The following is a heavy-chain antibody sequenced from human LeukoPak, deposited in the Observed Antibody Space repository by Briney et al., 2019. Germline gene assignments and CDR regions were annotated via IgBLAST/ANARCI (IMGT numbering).Heavy chain of an antibody. Sequence: GGSLRLSCAASGFTFSSYWMHWVRQAPGKGLVWVSRIFSDETSTNYADSVKGRFTISRDNAKKTLYLQMNSLRAEDTAVYYCAASTKHTAMVDYWGQGTLVTVSS. D-gene: IGHD5-18*01. V-gene: IGHV3-74*01. CDR2: IFSDETST. J-gene: IGHJ4*02. CDR3: AASTKHTAMVDY. CDR1: GFTFSSYW.